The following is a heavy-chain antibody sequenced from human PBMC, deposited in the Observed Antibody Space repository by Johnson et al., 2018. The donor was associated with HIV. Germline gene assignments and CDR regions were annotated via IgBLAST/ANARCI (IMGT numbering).Heavy chain of an antibody. Sequence: EKLVESGGGLVQPGGSLRLSCAASGFTVSSNYMSWVRQAPGQGLEWVSVIYSGGSIYYADSVKGRFSISRDNSKNTLYLQMNSLRVEDTAVYYCAREGAWEVRPGAFDIWGQGTMVTVSS. CDR3: AREGAWEVRPGAFDI. CDR1: GFTVSSNY. V-gene: IGHV3-66*01. D-gene: IGHD1-26*01. CDR2: IYSGGSI. J-gene: IGHJ3*02.